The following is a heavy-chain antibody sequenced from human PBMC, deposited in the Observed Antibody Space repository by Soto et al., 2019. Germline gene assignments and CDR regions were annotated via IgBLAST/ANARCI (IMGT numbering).Heavy chain of an antibody. Sequence: SETLSLTCTVSGGSISSGDYYWSWIRQPPGKGLEWIGYIYYTGSTYYNPSLKSRVTISVDTSKNQFSLNLRSVTAADTAVYYCARATITMVRGILYYYGMDVWGQCTTVTVSS. V-gene: IGHV4-30-4*01. J-gene: IGHJ6*02. CDR3: ARATITMVRGILYYYGMDV. D-gene: IGHD3-10*01. CDR1: GGSISSGDYY. CDR2: IYYTGST.